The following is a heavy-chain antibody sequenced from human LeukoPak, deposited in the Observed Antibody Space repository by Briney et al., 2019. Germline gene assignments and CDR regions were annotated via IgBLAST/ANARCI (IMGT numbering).Heavy chain of an antibody. V-gene: IGHV1-46*01. Sequence: VASVKVSCKAPGHTFSSIYMHWVRQGPGQGLDWMGMFNPGDGSTTYAQKFRGRVTMTRDTSKSTVYMQLSGLRSEGTAVYYCASCDFWSGYCSSWGQGSLVTVSS. CDR3: ASCDFWSGYCSS. CDR2: FNPGDGST. J-gene: IGHJ5*02. CDR1: GHTFSSIY. D-gene: IGHD3-3*01.